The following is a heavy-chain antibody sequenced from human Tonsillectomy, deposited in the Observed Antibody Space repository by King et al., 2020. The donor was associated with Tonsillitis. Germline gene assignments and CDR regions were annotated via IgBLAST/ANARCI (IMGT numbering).Heavy chain of an antibody. V-gene: IGHV3-23*04. D-gene: IGHD3-3*01. Sequence: EWQLVQSGGGLIQPGGSLRLSCAASGYIFSSFAMNWVRQAPGKGLQWVSGISGSGGSTYYADSVEGRFATSRDNSKNTLYLQMNSLRAEDTAVYYCAKDRDFWSPHGMDVWGQGTTVTVSS. CDR2: ISGSGGST. CDR1: GYIFSSFA. J-gene: IGHJ6*02. CDR3: AKDRDFWSPHGMDV.